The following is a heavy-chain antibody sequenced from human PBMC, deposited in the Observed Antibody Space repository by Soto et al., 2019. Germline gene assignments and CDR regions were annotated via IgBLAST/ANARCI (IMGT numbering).Heavy chain of an antibody. D-gene: IGHD6-19*01. J-gene: IGHJ4*02. Sequence: QVQLVESGGGVVQPGRSLRLSCAASGFTFSSYAMHWVRQAPGKGLEWVAVISYDGSNKYYADSVKGRFTISRDNSKNTLYLQMNSLRAEDTAVYYCARERYSSGWDYYFDYWGQGTLVTVSS. V-gene: IGHV3-30-3*01. CDR1: GFTFSSYA. CDR2: ISYDGSNK. CDR3: ARERYSSGWDYYFDY.